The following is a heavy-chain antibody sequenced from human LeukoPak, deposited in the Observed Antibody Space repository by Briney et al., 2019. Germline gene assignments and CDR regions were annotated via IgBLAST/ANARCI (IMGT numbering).Heavy chain of an antibody. D-gene: IGHD1-1*01. V-gene: IGHV3-7*01. CDR1: GFTFSNYW. CDR2: IKQDGSEK. CDR3: ARGVPTGIDYFDY. Sequence: PGGSLKFSCAASGFTFSNYWMSWVRQAPGKGLEWAANIKQDGSEKYYVDSVKGRFTISRDNAKNSLYLQMNSLRAEDMAVYYCARGVPTGIDYFDYWGQGTLVTVSS. J-gene: IGHJ4*02.